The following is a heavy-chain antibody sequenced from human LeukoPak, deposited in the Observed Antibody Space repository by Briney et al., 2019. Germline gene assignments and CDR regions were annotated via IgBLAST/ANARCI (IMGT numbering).Heavy chain of an antibody. CDR2: MNPNSGNT. Sequence: ASVTVSCKTSGYTFPSYDINWVRQATGQGLEWMGWMNPNSGNTGYTQKFQGRVTITRNTSITTAYMEQSSLRSEDTAVYYCARGPKWTGSYYYFDYWGQGTLVTVSS. V-gene: IGHV1-8*01. J-gene: IGHJ4*02. D-gene: IGHD1-26*01. CDR3: ARGPKWTGSYYYFDY. CDR1: GYTFPSYD.